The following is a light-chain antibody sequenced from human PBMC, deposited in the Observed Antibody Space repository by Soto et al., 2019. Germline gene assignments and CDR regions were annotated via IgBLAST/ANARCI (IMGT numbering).Light chain of an antibody. Sequence: DVGAYNYVSWYQQYPGKAPKLMIYDATSRPSGVSNRFSGSKSGNAASLTISGLQAEDEADYYCCSYTSSSSLVFGTGTKVTVL. CDR2: DAT. CDR3: CSYTSSSSLV. V-gene: IGLV2-14*03. CDR1: DVGAYNY. J-gene: IGLJ1*01.